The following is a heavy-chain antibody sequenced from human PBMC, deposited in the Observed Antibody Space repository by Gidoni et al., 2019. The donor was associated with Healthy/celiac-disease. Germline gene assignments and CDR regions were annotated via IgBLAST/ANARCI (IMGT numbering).Heavy chain of an antibody. J-gene: IGHJ3*02. D-gene: IGHD6-19*01. CDR1: GGTFSSYA. Sequence: QVQLVQSGAEVKKPGCSVKVSCKAPGGTFSSYAISWVRQAPGQGLEWMGGIIPIFGTANYAQKFQGRVTITADESTGTAYMELSSLRSEDTAVYYCARETIDSSGWDAFDIWGQGTMVTVSS. CDR2: IIPIFGTA. CDR3: ARETIDSSGWDAFDI. V-gene: IGHV1-69*01.